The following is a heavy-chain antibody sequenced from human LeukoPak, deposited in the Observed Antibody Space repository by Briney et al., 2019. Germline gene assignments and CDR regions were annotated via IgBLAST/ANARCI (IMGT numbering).Heavy chain of an antibody. D-gene: IGHD3-22*01. J-gene: IGHJ4*02. V-gene: IGHV1-2*02. Sequence: ASVKVSCKASGYTFTGYYMHWVRQAPGQGLEWMGWINPNSGGTNYAQKFQGRVTMTRDTSISTAYMELRSLRSDDTAVYYCARVRPYYDSSGYSPADYWGQGTLVTVSS. CDR3: ARVRPYYDSSGYSPADY. CDR1: GYTFTGYY. CDR2: INPNSGGT.